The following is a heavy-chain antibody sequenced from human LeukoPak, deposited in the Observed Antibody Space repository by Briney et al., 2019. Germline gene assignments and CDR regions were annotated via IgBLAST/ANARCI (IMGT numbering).Heavy chain of an antibody. D-gene: IGHD5-24*01. CDR3: ARRSGDGYNFGYFQH. Sequence: SETLSLTCTVSGGSISSYYWSWIRQPPGKGLEWIGYIYYSGSTNYNPSLKSRVTISVDTSKNQFSLKLSSVIAADTAVYYCARRSGDGYNFGYFQHWGQGTLVTVSS. V-gene: IGHV4-59*08. J-gene: IGHJ1*01. CDR1: GGSISSYY. CDR2: IYYSGST.